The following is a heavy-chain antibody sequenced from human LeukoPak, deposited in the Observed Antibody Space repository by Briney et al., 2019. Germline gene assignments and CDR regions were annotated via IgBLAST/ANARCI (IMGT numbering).Heavy chain of an antibody. Sequence: GGSLRLSCAASGFTFDDYGMSWVRQAPGKGLEWVANINWNGGSTGYLDSMKGRFTISRDNAKNSLYLQMNSLRAEDTAVYYCARDGIVVVPAAMGYWGQGTLVTVSS. J-gene: IGHJ4*02. CDR1: GFTFDDYG. CDR2: INWNGGST. D-gene: IGHD2-2*01. V-gene: IGHV3-20*04. CDR3: ARDGIVVVPAAMGY.